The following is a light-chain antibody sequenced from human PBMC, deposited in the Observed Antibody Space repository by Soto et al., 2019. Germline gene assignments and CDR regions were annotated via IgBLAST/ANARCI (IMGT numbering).Light chain of an antibody. Sequence: QSALTQPASVSGSPGQSITISCTGTSSDVGGYNYVSWYQQHPGKAPKLMIYDVDNRPSGVSNRFSGSGSGNTASLTISGLQAEDEADYYCSSYTSSSTVVFGGGTKVTVL. J-gene: IGLJ2*01. V-gene: IGLV2-14*01. CDR1: SSDVGGYNY. CDR3: SSYTSSSTVV. CDR2: DVD.